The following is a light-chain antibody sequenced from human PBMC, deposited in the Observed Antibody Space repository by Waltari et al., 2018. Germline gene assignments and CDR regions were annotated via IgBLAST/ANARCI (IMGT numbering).Light chain of an antibody. V-gene: IGKV1-39*01. Sequence: DIQMTQSPSSLSASVGHRVTLPCRASRAITNYVNWYQQRPGLAPKLLIYAASPLQGGVPTRFSGSGSWTDFTLTISSLQIEDFATYYCQQSHSAPLAFGGGTRLEI. CDR3: QQSHSAPLA. CDR2: AAS. CDR1: RAITNY. J-gene: IGKJ4*01.